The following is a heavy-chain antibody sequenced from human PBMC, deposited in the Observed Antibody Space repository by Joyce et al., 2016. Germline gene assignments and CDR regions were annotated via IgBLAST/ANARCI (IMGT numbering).Heavy chain of an antibody. CDR1: GLTLSNYG. J-gene: IGHJ4*02. V-gene: IGHV3-30*18. CDR3: AKILTAGYSSGWFLDY. CDR2: ISYDGVYK. Sequence: QVQLVESGGGVVQPGRSLRLSCTASGLTLSNYGVHWVRQAPGKGLEWVAVISYDGVYKYYSDAVNGRFTISRDNSRDTLFLEMNSLRAEDTAVYYCAKILTAGYSSGWFLDYWGQGTLVTVSS. D-gene: IGHD6-25*01.